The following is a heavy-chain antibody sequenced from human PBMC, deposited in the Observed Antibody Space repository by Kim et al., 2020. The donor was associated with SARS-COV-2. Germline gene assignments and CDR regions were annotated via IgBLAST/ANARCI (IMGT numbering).Heavy chain of an antibody. CDR2: ISGSGGST. Sequence: GGSLRLSCAASGFTFSSHAMSWVRQAPGKGLEWVSAISGSGGSTYYADSVKGRFTISRDNSKNTLYLQMNSLRAEDTAVYYCAKDSSVFWSGYYCDYYMDVWGTGTTGTVSS. J-gene: IGHJ6*03. CDR1: GFTFSSHA. D-gene: IGHD3-3*01. V-gene: IGHV3-23*01. CDR3: AKDSSVFWSGYYCDYYMDV.